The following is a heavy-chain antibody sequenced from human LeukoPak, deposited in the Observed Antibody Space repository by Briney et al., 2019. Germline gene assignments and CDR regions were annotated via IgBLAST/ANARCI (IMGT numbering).Heavy chain of an antibody. CDR3: AKDRRSGYYDSSGYPLDY. CDR2: ISYDGRNK. D-gene: IGHD3-22*01. J-gene: IGHJ4*02. V-gene: IGHV3-30*18. Sequence: GGSLRLSCAASGFTFSSYGMHWVRQAPGKGLEWGALISYDGRNKFYADSVKGRFTLSRDSSKNTLYLQMNSLRAEDTAVYYCAKDRRSGYYDSSGYPLDYWGQGTLVTVSS. CDR1: GFTFSSYG.